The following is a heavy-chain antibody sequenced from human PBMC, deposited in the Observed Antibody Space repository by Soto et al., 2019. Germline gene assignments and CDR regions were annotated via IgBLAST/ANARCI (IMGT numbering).Heavy chain of an antibody. CDR3: AKGDELLDYYGMDV. D-gene: IGHD1-26*01. CDR1: GFTFSSYA. Sequence: GGSLRLSCAASGFTFSSYAMSWVRQAPGKGHEWVSAISGSGGSTYYEDPVKGRFTIPRDNSKNTLYLQMNSLRAEDTAVYYCAKGDELLDYYGMDVWGQGTTVTVSS. V-gene: IGHV3-23*01. J-gene: IGHJ6*02. CDR2: ISGSGGST.